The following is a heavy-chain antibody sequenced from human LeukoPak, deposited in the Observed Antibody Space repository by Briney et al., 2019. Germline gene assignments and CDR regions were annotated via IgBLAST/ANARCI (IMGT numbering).Heavy chain of an antibody. D-gene: IGHD5-18*01. CDR3: ARGGGYSYGSLDY. V-gene: IGHV3-74*01. Sequence: PGGSLRLSCAASGFTFSSYWMHWVRQAPGKGLVWVSRINADGSSTSYADPVKGRFTISRDNAKNTLYLQMNSLRAEDTAVYYCARGGGYSYGSLDYWGQGTLVTVSS. CDR2: INADGSST. J-gene: IGHJ4*02. CDR1: GFTFSSYW.